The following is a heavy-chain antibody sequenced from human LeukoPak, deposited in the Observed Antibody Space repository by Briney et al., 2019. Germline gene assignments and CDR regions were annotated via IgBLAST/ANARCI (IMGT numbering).Heavy chain of an antibody. CDR2: ISLNGETT. Sequence: GGSLRLSCAVSGFSVGSFGMRWVRQAPGRGLEWISAISLNGETTWYADSVKGRFIISRCNSKNTLYLQLTSLRAEDTAVYYCAQGFSSGWYPFWGQGSLVSVSS. D-gene: IGHD6-19*01. J-gene: IGHJ4*02. CDR3: AQGFSSGWYPF. V-gene: IGHV3-23*01. CDR1: GFSVGSFG.